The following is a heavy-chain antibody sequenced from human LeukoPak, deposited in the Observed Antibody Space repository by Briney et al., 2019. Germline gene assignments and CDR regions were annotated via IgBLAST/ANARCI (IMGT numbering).Heavy chain of an antibody. CDR3: ARGTAGWLQFLFDY. Sequence: SVKVSCKASGGTFSSYAIRWVRQAPGQGLEWMGGIIPIFGTANYAQKLQGRVTITADESTSTAYMELSSLRSEDTAVYYCARGTAGWLQFLFDYWGQGTLVTVSS. CDR1: GGTFSSYA. CDR2: IIPIFGTA. V-gene: IGHV1-69*13. J-gene: IGHJ4*02. D-gene: IGHD5-24*01.